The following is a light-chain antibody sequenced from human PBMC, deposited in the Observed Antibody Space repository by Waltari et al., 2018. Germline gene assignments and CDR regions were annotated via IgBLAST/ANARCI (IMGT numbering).Light chain of an antibody. V-gene: IGLV1-44*01. CDR1: SSNIGSNT. CDR2: SNN. CDR3: AAWDDSLNGGWV. J-gene: IGLJ3*02. Sequence: QSVLTQPPSASGTPGQRVTISCSGSSSNIGSNTVNWYQQLPGTAPKLLIYSNNQRPSGVPDLFSGSKSGTSASLAISGLQSEDEADYYCAAWDDSLNGGWVFGGWTKLTVL.